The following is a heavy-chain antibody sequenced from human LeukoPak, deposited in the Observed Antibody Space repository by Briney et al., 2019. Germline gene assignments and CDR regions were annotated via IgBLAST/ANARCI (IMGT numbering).Heavy chain of an antibody. Sequence: GSLRLSCAASGFTFSSYSMNWVRQAPEKGLEWVSSISSSSSYIYYADSVKGRFTISRDNAKNSLYLQMNSLRAEDTAVYYCARDNPNYYMDVWGKGTTVTVSS. CDR2: ISSSSSYI. J-gene: IGHJ6*03. CDR1: GFTFSSYS. V-gene: IGHV3-21*01. CDR3: ARDNPNYYMDV.